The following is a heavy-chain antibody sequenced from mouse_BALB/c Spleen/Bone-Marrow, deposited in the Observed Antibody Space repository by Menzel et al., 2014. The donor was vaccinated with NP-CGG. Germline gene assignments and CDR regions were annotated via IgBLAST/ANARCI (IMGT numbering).Heavy chain of an antibody. V-gene: IGHV5-4*02. D-gene: IGHD2-14*01. Sequence: EVKVVESGGGLVKPGGSLKLSCAASGFTFSDYYTYWVRQTPDRRLEWVATISDGGDYTDYPDNVKGRFTISRDNAKNTLYLQMSSLKSEDTAMYYCARTYRPYALDYWGQGTSVTVSS. CDR1: GFTFSDYY. J-gene: IGHJ4*01. CDR2: ISDGGDYT. CDR3: ARTYRPYALDY.